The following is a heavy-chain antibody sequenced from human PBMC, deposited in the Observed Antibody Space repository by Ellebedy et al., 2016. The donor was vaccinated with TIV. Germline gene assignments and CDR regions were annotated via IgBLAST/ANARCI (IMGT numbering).Heavy chain of an antibody. Sequence: SETLSLTXAVYGGSFSGYYWSWIRQPPGKGLEWIGEINHSGSTNYNPSLKSRVTISVDTSKNQFSLKLSSVTAADTAVYYCASAHYYDSSVTDYWGQGTLVTVSS. V-gene: IGHV4-34*01. D-gene: IGHD3-22*01. CDR3: ASAHYYDSSVTDY. CDR1: GGSFSGYY. CDR2: INHSGST. J-gene: IGHJ4*02.